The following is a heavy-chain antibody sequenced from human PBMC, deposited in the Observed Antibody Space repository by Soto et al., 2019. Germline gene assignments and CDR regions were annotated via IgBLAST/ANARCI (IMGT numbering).Heavy chain of an antibody. CDR2: IHQEGTEK. D-gene: IGHD6-13*01. V-gene: IGHV3-7*01. Sequence: DVQLVESGGGLVQPGGSLRLSCAASGFTFGGYWMSWVRQAPGKGLEWVANIHQEGTEKYYVDSVKGRFTSSRDNAKDSLYLQMNRLRADDTAVYYCALGAGRTLYNGLDVWGQGTMVTVFS. CDR3: ALGAGRTLYNGLDV. J-gene: IGHJ6*02. CDR1: GFTFGGYW.